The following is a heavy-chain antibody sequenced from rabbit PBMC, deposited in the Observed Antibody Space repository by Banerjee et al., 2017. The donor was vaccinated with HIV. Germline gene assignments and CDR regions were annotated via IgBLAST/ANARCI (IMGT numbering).Heavy chain of an antibody. CDR2: IYTGDGNT. CDR1: GFSLSRYW. V-gene: IGHV1S40*01. D-gene: IGHD1-1*01. CDR3: ARDIAGSSGYSNL. Sequence: QSLEESGGGLVKPGGTLTLTCKASGFSLSRYWMCWVRQAPGKGLEWIGCIYTGDGNTAYASWAKGRFTISKTSSTTVTLQMTSLTAADTATYFCARDIAGSSGYSNLWGQGTLVTVS. J-gene: IGHJ4*01.